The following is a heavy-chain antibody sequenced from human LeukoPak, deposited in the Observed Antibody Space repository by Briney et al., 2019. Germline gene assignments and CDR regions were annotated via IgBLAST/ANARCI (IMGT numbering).Heavy chain of an antibody. CDR2: IYYSGSA. CDR1: GGSISSYQ. V-gene: IGHV4-59*12. D-gene: IGHD5-18*01. CDR3: ARRQRGFSYGSHCDY. J-gene: IGHJ4*02. Sequence: PSETLSLTCTVSGGSISSYQWSWIRQPPGKGLEWIGNIYYSGSANYNPSLKSRVIISVDTSKNQFSLNLSSVTAADTAVYYCARRQRGFSYGSHCDYWGQGTLVTVSS.